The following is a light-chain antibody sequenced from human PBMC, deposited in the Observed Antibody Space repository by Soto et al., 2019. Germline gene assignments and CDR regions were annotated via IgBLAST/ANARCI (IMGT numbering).Light chain of an antibody. CDR2: DNN. V-gene: IGLV1-51*01. CDR3: GTWDSSLSAVV. CDR1: SSNIGNNY. J-gene: IGLJ2*01. Sequence: QSVLTQPPSVSAAPGQKVTISCSGSSSNIGNNYVSWYQQLPGTAPKLLIYDNNKRPSGIPDRFSGSKSGTSATLGITGLQTGDEADYYCGTWDSSLSAVVFGGGTTLTV.